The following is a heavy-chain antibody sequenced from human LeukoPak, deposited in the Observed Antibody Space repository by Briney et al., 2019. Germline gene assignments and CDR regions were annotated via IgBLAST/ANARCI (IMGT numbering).Heavy chain of an antibody. D-gene: IGHD5-24*01. V-gene: IGHV4-4*07. CDR3: ARDGAAIRFDP. Sequence: PSEILSLTCTVSGGSISNYYWSWIRQPAGKGLEWIGRIYSSGSTNNNPSFKSRVTMSVDTSNNQFSLKLTSVTAADTAVYYCARDGAAIRFDPWGQGTLVTVSS. CDR1: GGSISNYY. CDR2: IYSSGST. J-gene: IGHJ5*02.